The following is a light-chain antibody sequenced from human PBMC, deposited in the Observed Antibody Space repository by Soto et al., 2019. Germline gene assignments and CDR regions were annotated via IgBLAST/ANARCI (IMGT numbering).Light chain of an antibody. CDR2: GVS. V-gene: IGLV2-14*03. CDR1: SSVVGAYKY. CDR3: SSFTGTTTLDV. J-gene: IGLJ1*01. Sequence: QSVLTQPASVSGSPGQSITISCTGTSSVVGAYKYVSWYQQHPGKAPKLIIYGVSNRPSGVSNRFSGSKSGNTAFLTISGLQPEDEADYYCSSFTGTTTLDVFGTGTKVTVL.